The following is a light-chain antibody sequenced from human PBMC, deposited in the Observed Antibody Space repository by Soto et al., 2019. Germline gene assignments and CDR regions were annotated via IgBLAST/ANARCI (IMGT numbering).Light chain of an antibody. Sequence: AIRMTQSPSSLSASTGDRVTITCRASQGISSYLAWYQQKPGKAPKLLIYAASTLQSGVPSRFSGSGSGTDFTLTISCLQSEDFATYYCQQYYSYPPWTFGQGTQ. CDR2: AAS. CDR1: QGISSY. CDR3: QQYYSYPPWT. J-gene: IGKJ1*01. V-gene: IGKV1-8*01.